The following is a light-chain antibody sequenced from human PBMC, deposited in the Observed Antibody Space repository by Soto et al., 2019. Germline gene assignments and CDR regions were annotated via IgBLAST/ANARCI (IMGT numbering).Light chain of an antibody. CDR1: QDIGCY. CDR3: QQYDYLPMT. CDR2: DAS. J-gene: IGKJ5*01. V-gene: IGKV1-33*01. Sequence: DIQMTQSPSSLSASIGDRVTITCQASQDIGCYLNWYQQTPGKAPKLLIYDASNLEAGVPSRFSGSGSGTDFAFTISGLQPEDIATYYCQQYDYLPMTFGQGTRLEIK.